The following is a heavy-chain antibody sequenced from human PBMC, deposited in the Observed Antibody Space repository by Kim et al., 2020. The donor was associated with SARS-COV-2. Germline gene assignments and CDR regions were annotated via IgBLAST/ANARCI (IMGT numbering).Heavy chain of an antibody. V-gene: IGHV4-59*01. Sequence: SETLSLTCTVSGGSISSYYWSWIRQPPGKGLEWIGYIYYSGSTNYNPSLKSRVTISVDTSKNQFSLKLSSVTAADTAVYYCARSTYYDILTGYYVWPYFDYWGPGTLVTVSS. CDR3: ARSTYYDILTGYYVWPYFDY. D-gene: IGHD3-9*01. CDR1: GGSISSYY. CDR2: IYYSGST. J-gene: IGHJ4*02.